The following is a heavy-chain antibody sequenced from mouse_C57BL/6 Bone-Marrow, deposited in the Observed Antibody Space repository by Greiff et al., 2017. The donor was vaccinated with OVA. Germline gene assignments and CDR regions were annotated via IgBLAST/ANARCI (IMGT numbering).Heavy chain of an antibody. D-gene: IGHD2-4*01. CDR1: GFTFSSYA. CDR2: ISDGGSYT. V-gene: IGHV5-4*01. J-gene: IGHJ3*01. CDR3: ARDLYYDYDAGFAY. Sequence: EVKLEESGGGLVKPGGSLKLSCAASGFTFSSYAMSWVRQTPEKRLEWVATISDGGSYTYYPDNVKGRFTITRDNAKNNLYLQMSHLKSEDTAMYYCARDLYYDYDAGFAYWGQGTLVTVSA.